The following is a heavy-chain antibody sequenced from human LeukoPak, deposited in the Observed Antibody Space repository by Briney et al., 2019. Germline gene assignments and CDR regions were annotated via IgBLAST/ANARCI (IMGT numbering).Heavy chain of an antibody. CDR1: GYTFTGYY. CDR3: ARSPDILTGENFDY. D-gene: IGHD3-9*01. CDR2: TNPNSGGT. Sequence: ASVKVSCKASGYTFTGYYMHWVRQAPGQGLEWMGWTNPNSGGTNYAQKFQGRVTMTRDTSISTAYMELSRLRSDDTAVFYCARSPDILTGENFDYWGQGTLVTVSS. V-gene: IGHV1-2*02. J-gene: IGHJ4*02.